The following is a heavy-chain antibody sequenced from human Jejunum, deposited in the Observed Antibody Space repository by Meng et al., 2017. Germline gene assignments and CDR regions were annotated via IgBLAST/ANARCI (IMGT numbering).Heavy chain of an antibody. V-gene: IGHV4-4*02. CDR1: GDSISSDNW. Sequence: QAQLQGSGPGPVKPSGTLALTCAVSGDSISSDNWWSWVRQPPGKGPEWIGDIFRTGTSNYSPSLRSRVAIYMDKSKNQFSLSLNSVTAADTAVYYCARKGGTYSTGHFPHFDYWGQGTLVTVSS. J-gene: IGHJ4*02. CDR2: IFRTGTS. D-gene: IGHD6-19*01. CDR3: ARKGGTYSTGHFPHFDY.